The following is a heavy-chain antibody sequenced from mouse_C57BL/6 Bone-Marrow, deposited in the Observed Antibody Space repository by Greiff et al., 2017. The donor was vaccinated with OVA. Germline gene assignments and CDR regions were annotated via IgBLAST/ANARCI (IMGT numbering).Heavy chain of an antibody. J-gene: IGHJ3*01. V-gene: IGHV2-2*01. CDR3: ARKGTGTGFAY. CDR1: GFSLTSYG. D-gene: IGHD4-1*01. Sequence: QVHVKQSGPGLVQPSQSLSITCTVSGFSLTSYGVHWVRQSPGKGLEWLGVIWSGGSTDYNAAFISRLSISKDNSKSQVFFKMNSLQADDTAIYYCARKGTGTGFAYWGQGTLVTVSA. CDR2: IWSGGST.